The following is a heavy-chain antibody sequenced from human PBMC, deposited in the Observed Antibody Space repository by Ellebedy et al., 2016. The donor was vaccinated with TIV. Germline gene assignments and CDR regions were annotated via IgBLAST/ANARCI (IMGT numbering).Heavy chain of an antibody. D-gene: IGHD3-10*01. CDR1: GYIFTGYY. J-gene: IGHJ4*02. CDR3: ARVSRSGLVRGVFSHPPFDY. CDR2: FDPNSGDT. Sequence: ASVKVSCXASGYIFTGYYIHWVRQAPGQGLEWMGWFDPNSGDTKYAQKFQGRVTVTRDTSIRTANMELSSLRSDDTAVYYCARVSRSGLVRGVFSHPPFDYWGQGTLITVSS. V-gene: IGHV1-2*02.